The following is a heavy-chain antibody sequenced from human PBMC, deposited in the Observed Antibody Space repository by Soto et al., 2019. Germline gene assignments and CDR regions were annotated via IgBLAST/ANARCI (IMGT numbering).Heavy chain of an antibody. D-gene: IGHD2-15*01. J-gene: IGHJ1*01. CDR2: IYYSGST. V-gene: IGHV4-59*01. CDR3: ARVVVVAATQVYFQH. Sequence: SETLSLTCTVSGGSISSYYWSWIRQPPGKGLEWIGYIYYSGSTNYNPSLKSRVTISVDTSKNQFSLKLSSVTAADTAVYYCARVVVVAATQVYFQHWGQGTLVTVSS. CDR1: GGSISSYY.